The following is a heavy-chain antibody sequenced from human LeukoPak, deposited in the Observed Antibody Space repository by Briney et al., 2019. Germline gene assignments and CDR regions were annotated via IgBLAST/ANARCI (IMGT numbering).Heavy chain of an antibody. D-gene: IGHD2-2*01. CDR2: IYYSGST. J-gene: IGHJ5*02. CDR3: GGYCSSTSCYRGGIDP. Sequence: SETLSLTCTVSGGSISSSSYYWGWIRQPPGKGLEWIVSIYYSGSTYYNPSLKSRVTISVDRSKNQFSLKLSSVTAADTAVYYCGGYCSSTSCYRGGIDPWGQGTLVTVSS. CDR1: GGSISSSSYY. V-gene: IGHV4-39*01.